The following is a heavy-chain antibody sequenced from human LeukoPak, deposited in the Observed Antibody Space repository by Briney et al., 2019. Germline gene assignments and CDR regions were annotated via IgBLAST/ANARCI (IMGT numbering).Heavy chain of an antibody. CDR2: IYYSGST. CDR1: GGSISSSSYY. Sequence: SETLSLTCTVSGGSISSSSYYWGWIRQPPGKGLEWIGNIYYSGSTYYSPSLKSRVTISVDTSKNQFSLKLSSVTAADTAVYYCARVGYCTNGVCSQRIFDYWGQGTLVTVSS. D-gene: IGHD2-8*01. J-gene: IGHJ4*02. CDR3: ARVGYCTNGVCSQRIFDY. V-gene: IGHV4-39*01.